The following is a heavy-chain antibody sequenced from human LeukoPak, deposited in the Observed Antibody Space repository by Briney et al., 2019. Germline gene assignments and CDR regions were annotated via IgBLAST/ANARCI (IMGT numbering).Heavy chain of an antibody. CDR1: GFTFSSYE. CDR3: ARVRMSPAAMLYYYYYMDV. CDR2: ISSSGSTI. J-gene: IGHJ6*03. V-gene: IGHV3-48*03. Sequence: PGGSLRLSCAASGFTFSSYEMNWVRQAPGKGLEWVSYISSSGSTIYYADSVKGRFTISRDNAKNSLYLQMNSLRAEDTAVYYCARVRMSPAAMLYYYYYMDVWGKGTTVTISS. D-gene: IGHD2-2*01.